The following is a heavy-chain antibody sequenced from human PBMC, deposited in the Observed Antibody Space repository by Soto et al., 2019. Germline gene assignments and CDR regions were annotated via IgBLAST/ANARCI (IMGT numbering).Heavy chain of an antibody. CDR1: GGSISSYY. Sequence: PSETLSLTYTVSGGSISSYYWSWIRQPPGKGLEWIGYIYYSGSTNYNPSLKSRVTISVDTSKNQFSLKLSSVTAADTAVYYCAREGIRVGYYYYGMDVWGQGTTVTVSS. CDR2: IYYSGST. V-gene: IGHV4-59*01. D-gene: IGHD5-18*01. J-gene: IGHJ6*02. CDR3: AREGIRVGYYYYGMDV.